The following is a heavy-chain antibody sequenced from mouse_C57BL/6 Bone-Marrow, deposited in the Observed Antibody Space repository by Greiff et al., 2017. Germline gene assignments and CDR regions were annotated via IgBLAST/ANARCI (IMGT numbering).Heavy chain of an antibody. D-gene: IGHD2-5*01. V-gene: IGHV10-1*01. CDR1: GFSFNTYA. Sequence: EVQLQESGGGLVQPKGSLKLSCAASGFSFNTYAMNWVRQAPGKGLEWVARIRSKSNNYATYYADSVKDRFTISRDDSESMLYLQMNNLKTEDTAMYYCVRHGPYSNWFAYWGQGTLVTVSA. CDR2: IRSKSNNYAT. J-gene: IGHJ3*01. CDR3: VRHGPYSNWFAY.